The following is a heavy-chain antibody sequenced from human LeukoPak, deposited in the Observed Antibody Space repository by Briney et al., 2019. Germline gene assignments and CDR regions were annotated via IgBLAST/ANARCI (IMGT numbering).Heavy chain of an antibody. CDR1: GGSIRSSYYY. V-gene: IGHV4-39*01. D-gene: IGHD3-3*01. Sequence: SETLSLTCTVSGGSIRSSYYYWGWIRQPPGKGLEWIGSICGSTYYNPSLKSRVTISVDTSKNQFSLKLNSVTAADTAVYYCARVPSRSGYYGLDYYGMDVWGQGTTVTVSS. J-gene: IGHJ6*02. CDR3: ARVPSRSGYYGLDYYGMDV. CDR2: ICGST.